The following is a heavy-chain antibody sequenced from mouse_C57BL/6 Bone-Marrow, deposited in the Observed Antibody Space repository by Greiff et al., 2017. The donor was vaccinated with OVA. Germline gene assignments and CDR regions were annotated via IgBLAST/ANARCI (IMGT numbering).Heavy chain of an antibody. J-gene: IGHJ4*01. CDR3: AREYYYGSSTDYAMDY. D-gene: IGHD1-1*01. V-gene: IGHV1-82*01. Sequence: VQLQQSGPELVKPGASVKISCKASGYAFSSSWMNWVKQRPGKGLEWIGRIYPGAGDTNYNGKFKGKATLTAEKSSSTGYMQLSSLTSEDSAVYFCAREYYYGSSTDYAMDYWGQGTSVTVSS. CDR1: GYAFSSSW. CDR2: IYPGAGDT.